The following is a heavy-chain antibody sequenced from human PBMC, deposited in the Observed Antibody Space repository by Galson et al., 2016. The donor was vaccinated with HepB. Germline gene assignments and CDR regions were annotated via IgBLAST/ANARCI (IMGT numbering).Heavy chain of an antibody. J-gene: IGHJ4*02. CDR1: GYTFTDYY. Sequence: SVKVSCKASGYTFTDYYMHWVRQAPGQGLEWMGWINPYSGETKYAQKFQGWVTMTRDTSISTVYMELSRLKSDDTAVYYCTRGPSSGDFDYWGKGTLVIVSS. V-gene: IGHV1-2*04. D-gene: IGHD2-2*01. CDR2: INPYSGET. CDR3: TRGPSSGDFDY.